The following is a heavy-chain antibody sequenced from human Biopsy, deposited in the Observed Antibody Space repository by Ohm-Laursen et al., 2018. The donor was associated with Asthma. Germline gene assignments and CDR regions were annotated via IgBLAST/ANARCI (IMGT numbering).Heavy chain of an antibody. V-gene: IGHV3-30*01. J-gene: IGHJ3*02. CDR2: ISKDASTQ. D-gene: IGHD1-1*01. CDR3: VRDCTDDAFDI. Sequence: SLRLSCTASGFSFSNFAIHWVRQAPGKGLEWVGVISKDASTQDYADSVKGRFTMARDNSKNALDLQMNSLREEDTAVYCCVRDCTDDAFDIWGQGTVVSVSS. CDR1: GFSFSNFA.